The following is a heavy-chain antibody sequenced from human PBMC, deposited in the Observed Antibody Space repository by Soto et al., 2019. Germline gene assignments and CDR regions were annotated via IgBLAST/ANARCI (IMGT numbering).Heavy chain of an antibody. CDR3: AGAPAIAHWYFDL. D-gene: IGHD2-21*02. J-gene: IGHJ2*01. CDR1: GGSISSGGAISSNSYS. V-gene: IGHV4-30-2*01. Sequence: QLQLQESGSGLVKPSQTLSLTCAVSGGSISSGGAISSNSYSWNWIRQPPGKGLEWIGSIYESGHTYYSPSLKSRVSISVDRSKNQFSLNLSSVTAADTAVYYCAGAPAIAHWYFDLWGRGTLATVSS. CDR2: IYESGHT.